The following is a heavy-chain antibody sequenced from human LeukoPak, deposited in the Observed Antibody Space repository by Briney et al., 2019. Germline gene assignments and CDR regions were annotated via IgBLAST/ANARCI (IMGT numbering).Heavy chain of an antibody. V-gene: IGHV3-23*01. Sequence: PGGSLRLSCAASGFTFSSYAMSWVRQAPGKGLEWVSTISGSGGSTYYADSVKGRFTISRDNSKNTLYLQMNSLRAEDTAVYYCAKADYGDYPYYYYYYMDVWGKGTTVTVSS. CDR3: AKADYGDYPYYYYYYMDV. D-gene: IGHD4-17*01. CDR2: ISGSGGST. J-gene: IGHJ6*03. CDR1: GFTFSSYA.